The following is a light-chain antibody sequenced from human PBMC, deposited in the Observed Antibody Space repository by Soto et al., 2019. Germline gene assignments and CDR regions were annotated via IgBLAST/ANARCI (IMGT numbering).Light chain of an antibody. J-gene: IGLJ1*01. CDR3: GAWDSGLSGYV. CDR2: ENN. Sequence: QSVLTQPPSVSAAPGHKVTISCSGSNSNIGNTYVSWYQQLPGTAPKLLIYENNKRPSGIPDRFSGSKSGTSATLGITGLQTGDEADYYCGAWDSGLSGYVFGTGTKVTVL. CDR1: NSNIGNTY. V-gene: IGLV1-51*02.